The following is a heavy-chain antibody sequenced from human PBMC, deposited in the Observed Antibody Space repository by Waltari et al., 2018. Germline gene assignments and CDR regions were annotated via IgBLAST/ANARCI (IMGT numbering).Heavy chain of an antibody. D-gene: IGHD2-15*01. CDR3: ARDRGRGLYLDV. J-gene: IGHJ4*02. V-gene: IGHV4-4*02. CDR2: VLSTGKT. Sequence: QLQESGPGLVQPSGHLSLICAVSGDSVISANWWSWVRQSPQRGLEWIGQVLSTGKTNYSPSFASRVTMSLDASNNQFSLKVTSATAADTAVYYCARDRGRGLYLDVWGPGTLVTVSP. CDR1: GDSVISANW.